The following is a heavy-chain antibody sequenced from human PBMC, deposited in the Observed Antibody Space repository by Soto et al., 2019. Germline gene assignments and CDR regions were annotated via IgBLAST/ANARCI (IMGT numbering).Heavy chain of an antibody. V-gene: IGHV3-64*01. CDR3: ARRTPGWYFDL. Sequence: EVQLVESGGGLVQPGGSLRLSCAASGFTFSSYAMHWVRQAPGKGLEYVSAISGNGGSTYYANSVKGRFTISRDNSKNTLCLQMGSLRAEDMAVYYCARRTPGWYFDLWGRGTLVTVSS. CDR1: GFTFSSYA. J-gene: IGHJ2*01. CDR2: ISGNGGST.